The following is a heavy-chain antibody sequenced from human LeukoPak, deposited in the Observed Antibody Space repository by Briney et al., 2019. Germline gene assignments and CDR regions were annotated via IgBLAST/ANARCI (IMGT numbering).Heavy chain of an antibody. CDR2: IRSEGSNE. Sequence: PGGSLRLSCTASGFTFSCCDMQWVRQAPGKGLEWVALIRSEGSNEYYADSVKGRFTISRDNSKNTLYLQINSLRPEDTAVCYCAKVYFGEFDPWVQGTLVTVSS. D-gene: IGHD3-10*01. CDR3: AKVYFGEFDP. V-gene: IGHV3-30*02. J-gene: IGHJ5*02. CDR1: GFTFSCCD.